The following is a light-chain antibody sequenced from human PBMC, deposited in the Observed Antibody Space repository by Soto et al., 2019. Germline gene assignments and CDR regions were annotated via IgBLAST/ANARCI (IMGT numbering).Light chain of an antibody. CDR1: QSVGSNY. CDR2: GAF. J-gene: IGKJ2*01. CDR3: QHYGSTVYT. V-gene: IGKV3-20*01. Sequence: DIVLTQSPGTLSLSPGERATLSCRASQSVGSNYLAWYQQKPGQAPRLLIYGAFSRATGIPDRFSGSGSGTDFTLTITRLEPEDFAVYYCQHYGSTVYTFGQGTRLEIK.